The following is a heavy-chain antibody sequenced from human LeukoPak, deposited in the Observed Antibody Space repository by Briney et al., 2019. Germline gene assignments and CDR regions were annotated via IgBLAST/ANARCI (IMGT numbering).Heavy chain of an antibody. V-gene: IGHV4-59*01. CDR1: GGSISSYY. Sequence: SETLSLTCTVSGGSISSYYWSWIRQPPGKGLEWIGYIYYSGSTNYNPSLKSRVTISVDTSKNQFSLKLSSVTAADTAVYYCARAVGDNWFDPWDQGTLVTVSS. CDR2: IYYSGST. CDR3: ARAVGDNWFDP. J-gene: IGHJ5*02. D-gene: IGHD3-16*01.